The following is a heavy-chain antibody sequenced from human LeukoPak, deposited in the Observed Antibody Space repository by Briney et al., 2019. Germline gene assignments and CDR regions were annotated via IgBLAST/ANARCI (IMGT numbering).Heavy chain of an antibody. CDR2: ISAYNGNT. J-gene: IGHJ6*02. CDR3: ASSCSGGSCYYYYGMDV. V-gene: IGHV1-18*01. D-gene: IGHD2-15*01. Sequence: ASVKVSCKASGYTFTSYGISWVRQAPGQGLEWRGWISAYNGNTNYAQKLQGRVTMTTDTSTSTAYMELRSLRSDDTAVYYCASSCSGGSCYYYYGMDVWGQGTTVTVSS. CDR1: GYTFTSYG.